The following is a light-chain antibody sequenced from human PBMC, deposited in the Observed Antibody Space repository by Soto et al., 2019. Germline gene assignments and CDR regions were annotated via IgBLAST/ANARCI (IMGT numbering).Light chain of an antibody. V-gene: IGKV1-39*01. Sequence: DIQMTQSPSSLSASVGDSVTLTCRASQRLFSFLNWYQQAPGRAPKLLISTAYKLQSGVPSRFSGSESVTEFTLTISSLQPEDFAIYFCQQTYSAPFTFGPGTKVDVK. J-gene: IGKJ3*01. CDR1: QRLFSF. CDR3: QQTYSAPFT. CDR2: TAY.